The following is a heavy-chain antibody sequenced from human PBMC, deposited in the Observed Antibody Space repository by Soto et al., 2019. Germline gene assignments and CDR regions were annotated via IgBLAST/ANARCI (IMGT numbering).Heavy chain of an antibody. D-gene: IGHD6-19*01. J-gene: IGHJ6*02. V-gene: IGHV3-23*01. Sequence: GGSLRLSCAASGFTFSSYAMSWVRQAPGKGLEWVSAISGSGGSTYYADSVKGRFTISRDNSKNTLYLQMNSLRAEDTAVYYCAKDHASSPIAVADNPLGMDVWGQGTTVTVSS. CDR3: AKDHASSPIAVADNPLGMDV. CDR2: ISGSGGST. CDR1: GFTFSSYA.